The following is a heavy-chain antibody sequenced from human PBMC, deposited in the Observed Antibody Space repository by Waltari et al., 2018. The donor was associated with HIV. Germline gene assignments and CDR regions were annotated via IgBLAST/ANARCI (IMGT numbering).Heavy chain of an antibody. Sequence: QVQLVESGGGVVQPGRSLRLSCAASGFTFNTYAMHWVRQAQGKGLEWVAMISIDLKNKCYADSVSGRFTISRDNSKNTLYLQMNNLRSEDTAVYYCAKDRTLRMMGYYFDNWGQGTLVTVSS. CDR2: ISIDLKNK. CDR3: AKDRTLRMMGYYFDN. CDR1: GFTFNTYA. D-gene: IGHD3-16*01. J-gene: IGHJ4*02. V-gene: IGHV3-30*18.